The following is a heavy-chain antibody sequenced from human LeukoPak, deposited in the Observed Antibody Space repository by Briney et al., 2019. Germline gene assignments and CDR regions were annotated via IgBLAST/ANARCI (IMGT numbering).Heavy chain of an antibody. V-gene: IGHV4-31*03. Sequence: SETLSLTCTVSGGSISSGGYSWSWIRQHPGKGLEWIGYIYYSGSTYYNPSLKSRVTISVDTSKNQFSLKLSSVTAADTAVYYCARALSVITIFGVVIMYFDYWGQGTLVTVSS. D-gene: IGHD3-3*01. CDR3: ARALSVITIFGVVIMYFDY. CDR2: IYYSGST. J-gene: IGHJ4*02. CDR1: GGSISSGGYS.